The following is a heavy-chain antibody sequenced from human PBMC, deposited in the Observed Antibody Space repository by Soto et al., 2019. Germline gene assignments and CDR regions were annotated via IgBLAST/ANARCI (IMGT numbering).Heavy chain of an antibody. V-gene: IGHV3-48*02. Sequence: EVQLVESGGGLVQPGGSLRLSCAASGFTISGNAMNWVRQAPGRGLEWVSYISSSSTNIHYADSVRGRFTISRDNAKNSLYLQMNSLRDEDTAVYRCARDLSLVSKWYYYMDVWGKGTTVTVSS. CDR1: GFTISGNA. D-gene: IGHD3-16*01. CDR2: ISSSSTNI. CDR3: ARDLSLVSKWYYYMDV. J-gene: IGHJ6*03.